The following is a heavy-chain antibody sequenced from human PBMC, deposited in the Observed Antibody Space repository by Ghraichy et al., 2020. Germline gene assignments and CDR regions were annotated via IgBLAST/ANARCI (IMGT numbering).Heavy chain of an antibody. V-gene: IGHV3-48*02. D-gene: IGHD4-23*01. CDR2: ITSSSRTI. J-gene: IGHJ6*02. CDR3: ARGSRVVRFFYYDGMDV. CDR1: GVTFSGFS. Sequence: GGSLRLSCVASGVTFSGFSMNWVRQAPGKGLEWLSYITSSSRTISYADSVKGRFTISRDNAKNSLYLEMKSLTDEDTAVYYCARGSRVVRFFYYDGMDVWGQGTTVTVSS.